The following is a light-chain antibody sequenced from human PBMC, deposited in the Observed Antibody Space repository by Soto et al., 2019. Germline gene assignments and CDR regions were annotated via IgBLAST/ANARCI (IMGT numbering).Light chain of an antibody. CDR2: GAS. Sequence: IVLTQSPCIVSLSPGEGATLSCRASQSVRTKLAWYQQKAGQAPRLLIYGASTRATGIPDRFSGSGSGTEFTLTISSLQSEDFTVYYCQQSNNWPRPFGQGTKVDIK. CDR3: QQSNNWPRP. J-gene: IGKJ1*01. CDR1: QSVRTK. V-gene: IGKV3-15*01.